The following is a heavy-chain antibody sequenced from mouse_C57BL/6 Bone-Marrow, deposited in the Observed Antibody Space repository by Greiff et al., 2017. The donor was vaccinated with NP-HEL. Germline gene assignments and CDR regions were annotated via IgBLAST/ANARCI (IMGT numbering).Heavy chain of an antibody. V-gene: IGHV1-54*01. J-gene: IGHJ2*01. CDR1: GYAFTNYL. D-gene: IGHD1-1*01. Sequence: LVESGAELVRPGTSVKVSCKASGYAFTNYLIEWVKQRPGQGLEWIGVINPGSGGTNYNEKFKGKATLTADKSSSTAYMQLSSLTSEDSAVYFCARGNYGDYFDYWGQGTTLTVSS. CDR3: ARGNYGDYFDY. CDR2: INPGSGGT.